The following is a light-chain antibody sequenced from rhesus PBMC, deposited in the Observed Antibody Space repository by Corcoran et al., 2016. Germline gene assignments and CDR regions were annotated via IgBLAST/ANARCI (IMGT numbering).Light chain of an antibody. CDR2: GAA. CDR3: QQSSNLSWT. CDR1: QSVGSY. Sequence: ETVVTQSPATLSLSPGERATLSCRASQSVGSYLAWYQQKPGQAPRLLIYGAASRATGIPDRFSGSGAGTDVTRTISSLEPEDVGVYYCQQSSNLSWTFGQGTKVEIK. J-gene: IGKJ1*01. V-gene: IGKV3-24*04.